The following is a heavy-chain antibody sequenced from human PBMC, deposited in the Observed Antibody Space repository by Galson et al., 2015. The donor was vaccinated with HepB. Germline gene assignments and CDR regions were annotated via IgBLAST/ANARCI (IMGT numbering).Heavy chain of an antibody. CDR3: AKGYGLFDS. CDR1: GFAFDSHA. CDR2: ITGKGDST. Sequence: LRLSCAASGFAFDSHAMSWVRQAPGRGLEWISGITGKGDSTFYADSVKGRFTVSKNNSNNMLYLQMNSLRAEDAGLYFCAKGYGLFDSWGQGILVTVSS. J-gene: IGHJ5*01. V-gene: IGHV3-23*01. D-gene: IGHD5-18*01.